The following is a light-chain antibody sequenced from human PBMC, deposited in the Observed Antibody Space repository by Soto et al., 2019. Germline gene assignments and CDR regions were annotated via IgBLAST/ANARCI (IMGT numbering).Light chain of an antibody. CDR3: SSYTSSSTEV. J-gene: IGLJ2*01. V-gene: IGLV2-14*03. Sequence: QSALAQPASVSGSPGQSIAISCTGTSSDVGGYKYVSWYQQHPGKVPKLIIYDVSNRPSGVSNRFSGSKSGNTASLTISGLQAEDEADYYCSSYTSSSTEVFGGGTKLTVL. CDR2: DVS. CDR1: SSDVGGYKY.